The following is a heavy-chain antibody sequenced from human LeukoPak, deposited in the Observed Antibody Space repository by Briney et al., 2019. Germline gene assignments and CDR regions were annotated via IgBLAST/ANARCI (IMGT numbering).Heavy chain of an antibody. V-gene: IGHV1-24*01. CDR2: FDPEDGET. J-gene: IGHJ3*02. Sequence: ASVKVSCKVSGYTLTELSMHWVRQAPGKGLEWMGGFDPEDGETIYAQKFQGRVTMTEDTSTDTAYMELSSLRSEDTAVNYCATELELPGGDDAFDIWGQGTMVTVSS. CDR1: GYTLTELS. CDR3: ATELELPGGDDAFDI. D-gene: IGHD1-26*01.